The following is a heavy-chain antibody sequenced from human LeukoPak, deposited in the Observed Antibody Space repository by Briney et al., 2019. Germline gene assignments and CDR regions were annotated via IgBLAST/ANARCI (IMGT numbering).Heavy chain of an antibody. D-gene: IGHD3-22*01. V-gene: IGHV1-46*01. CDR1: GYTFTSYY. CDR2: INPSGGST. J-gene: IGHJ4*02. Sequence: GASVKVSCKASGYTFTSYYMHWVRQAPGQGLEWMGIINPSGGSTSYAQKFQGRVTMTRDTSTSTVYMELSSLRSEDTAVYYCARGLPPGDSSGYFGDYWGQGTLVTVSS. CDR3: ARGLPPGDSSGYFGDY.